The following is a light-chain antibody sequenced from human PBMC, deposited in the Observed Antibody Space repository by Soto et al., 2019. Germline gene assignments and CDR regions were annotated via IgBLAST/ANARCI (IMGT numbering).Light chain of an antibody. CDR1: QVIGDT. Sequence: EVVMTQSPATLSVSPGEDATLSFRASQVIGDTLAWYQHKPGQTPRLLIYDTSTRATGVPARFSGSRSGTEFTLTIIGLQSEYFAVYYCQRYNTWPLTFGGGTKV. CDR3: QRYNTWPLT. CDR2: DTS. V-gene: IGKV3-15*01. J-gene: IGKJ4*01.